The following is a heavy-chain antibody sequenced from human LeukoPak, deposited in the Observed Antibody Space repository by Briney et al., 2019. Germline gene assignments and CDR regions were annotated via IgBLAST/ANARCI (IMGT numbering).Heavy chain of an antibody. Sequence: ASVKVSCKASGGTFSSYVISWVRQAPGQGLEWMGGIIPIFGTANYAQKFQGRVTITTDESTSTAYMELSSLRSEDTAVYYCVRGPEQERFHYWGQGPLVTVSS. V-gene: IGHV1-69*05. CDR2: IIPIFGTA. J-gene: IGHJ4*02. CDR1: GGTFSSYV. D-gene: IGHD1-1*01. CDR3: VRGPEQERFHY.